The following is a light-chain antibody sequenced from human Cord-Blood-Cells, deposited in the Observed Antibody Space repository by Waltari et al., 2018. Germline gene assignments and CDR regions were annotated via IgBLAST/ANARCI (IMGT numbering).Light chain of an antibody. CDR3: SSYAGSNNYV. CDR1: SSAVGGYNY. J-gene: IGLJ1*01. CDR2: EVS. V-gene: IGLV2-8*01. Sequence: QSALTQPPSASGSPGQPVPIPCTGTSSAVGGYNYVSWYQQNPGKAPKLMIYEVSKRPSGFPDRFSGSKSGNTASLTVSGLQAEDEADYYCSSYAGSNNYVFGTGTKVTVL.